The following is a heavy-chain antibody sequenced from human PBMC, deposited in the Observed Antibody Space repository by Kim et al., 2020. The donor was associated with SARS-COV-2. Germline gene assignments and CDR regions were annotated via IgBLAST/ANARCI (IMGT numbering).Heavy chain of an antibody. CDR3: ARGRGYSTSSSDFDY. Sequence: GGSLRLSCAASGFTFSSYSINWVRQAPGKGLEWVSSISSGGGYIYYADSMKGRFTISRDNAENALYLQMNSLRVEDTAVYFCARGRGYSTSSSDFDYWGQGTVVTVSS. D-gene: IGHD6-6*01. V-gene: IGHV3-21*06. CDR2: ISSGGGYI. J-gene: IGHJ4*02. CDR1: GFTFSSYS.